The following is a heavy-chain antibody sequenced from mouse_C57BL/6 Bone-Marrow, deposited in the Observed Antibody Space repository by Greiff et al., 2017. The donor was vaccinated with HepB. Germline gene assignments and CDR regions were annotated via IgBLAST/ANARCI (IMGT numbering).Heavy chain of an antibody. CDR3: ARPSYGSSYVEDY. Sequence: QVQLQQSGPELVKPGASVKISCKASGYAFSSSWMNWVKQRPGKGLEWIGRIYPGDGDTNYNGKFKGKATLTADKSSSTAYMQLSSLTSEDSAVYFCARPSYGSSYVEDYWGQGTTLTVSS. D-gene: IGHD1-1*01. CDR1: GYAFSSSW. CDR2: IYPGDGDT. V-gene: IGHV1-82*01. J-gene: IGHJ2*01.